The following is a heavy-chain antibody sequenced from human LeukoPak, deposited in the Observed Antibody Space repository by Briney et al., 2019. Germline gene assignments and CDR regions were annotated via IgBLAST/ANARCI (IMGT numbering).Heavy chain of an antibody. D-gene: IGHD3-22*01. Sequence: ASVKVSCKTSGYTFSRHGITWVRQAPGQGLEWMGWVSGYNGNTNYAQNVQGRITMTTDTSTNTAYMELRSLRSDDTAVYYCAKDIHPGLDSGASCCFDYWGQGTPVTVSS. J-gene: IGHJ4*02. CDR1: GYTFSRHG. CDR2: VSGYNGNT. V-gene: IGHV1-18*01. CDR3: AKDIHPGLDSGASCCFDY.